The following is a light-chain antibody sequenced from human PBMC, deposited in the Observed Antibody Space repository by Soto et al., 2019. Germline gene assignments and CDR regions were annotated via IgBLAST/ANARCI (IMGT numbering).Light chain of an antibody. V-gene: IGKV3-15*01. J-gene: IGKJ1*01. CDR1: QSILNN. CDR2: GAF. CDR3: LQYHNLWA. Sequence: EIVMTQSPATLSVSPGERATLSCRASQSILNNLAWYQQKPGQAPRLLMYGAFTRATGIPARFSGSVSGTEFTLTISSLQSEDFAVYSCLQYHNLWAFGQGTKVDIK.